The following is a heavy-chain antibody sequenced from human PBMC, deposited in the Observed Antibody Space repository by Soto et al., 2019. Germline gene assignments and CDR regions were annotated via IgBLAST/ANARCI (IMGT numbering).Heavy chain of an antibody. J-gene: IGHJ6*02. D-gene: IGHD2-2*02. CDR3: ASVCSSTSCYINYYYGMDV. Sequence: ASVKVSCKASGYTFTGYYMHWVRQAPGQGLEWMGWINPNSGGTNYAQKFQGRVTMTRDTSISTAYMELSRLRSDDTAVYYCASVCSSTSCYINYYYGMDVWGQGTTVTVSS. CDR2: INPNSGGT. CDR1: GYTFTGYY. V-gene: IGHV1-2*02.